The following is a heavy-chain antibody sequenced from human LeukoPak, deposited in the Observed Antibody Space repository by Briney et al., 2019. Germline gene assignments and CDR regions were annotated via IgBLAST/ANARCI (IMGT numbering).Heavy chain of an antibody. CDR1: GFTFSSFA. Sequence: PGGSLRLSCAASGFTFSSFAMTWVRQAPGKGLDWVSAISGSGGSTYYADSVKGRFTISRDNSKNTVYLQMNSLRVEDTAVYYCATGGVDYWGQGTLVTVSS. V-gene: IGHV3-23*01. CDR3: ATGGVDY. J-gene: IGHJ4*02. D-gene: IGHD3-10*01. CDR2: ISGSGGST.